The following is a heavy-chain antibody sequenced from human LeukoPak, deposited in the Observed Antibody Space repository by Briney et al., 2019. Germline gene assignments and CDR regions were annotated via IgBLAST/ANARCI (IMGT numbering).Heavy chain of an antibody. J-gene: IGHJ4*02. CDR1: GYTFTNYG. V-gene: IGHV1-18*01. D-gene: IGHD2-2*01. Sequence: GASVKVSCKASGYTFTNYGISWVRQAPGQGLEWMGWISAYNGNTNYAQKLQGRVTMTTDTSTSTAYMELRSLTPDDTAVYYRARIGAYCTSTSCLDYWGQGTLVTVSS. CDR2: ISAYNGNT. CDR3: ARIGAYCTSTSCLDY.